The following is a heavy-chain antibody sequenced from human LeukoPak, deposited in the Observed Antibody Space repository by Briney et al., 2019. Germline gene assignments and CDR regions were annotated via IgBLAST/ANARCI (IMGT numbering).Heavy chain of an antibody. Sequence: LSLTCTVSGGSISSGGYYWSWIRPHPGKGLEWLSAISSSGGTTCYADSVKGRFTISRDNSRNTLYLQMNSLRVADTAVYFCTKVRLSNLYYYYGMDVWGQGTTVTVSS. V-gene: IGHV3-23*01. CDR1: GGSISSGGYY. D-gene: IGHD2-21*02. CDR3: TKVRLSNLYYYYGMDV. CDR2: ISSSGGTT. J-gene: IGHJ6*02.